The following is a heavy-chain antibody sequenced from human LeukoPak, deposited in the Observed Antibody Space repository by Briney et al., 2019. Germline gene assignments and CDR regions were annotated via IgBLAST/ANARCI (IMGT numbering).Heavy chain of an antibody. V-gene: IGHV4-30-2*01. CDR2: ILHSGST. Sequence: SQTLSLTCAVSGVSITSDTYCWSWIRQPPGKGLEWIGYILHSGSTYYNPSLKSRVTISINTSKSQFSLKLSSVTAADTAVYYCARTRDFWSGYFDYWGQGTLVTVSS. CDR1: GVSITSDTYC. CDR3: ARTRDFWSGYFDY. J-gene: IGHJ4*02. D-gene: IGHD3-3*01.